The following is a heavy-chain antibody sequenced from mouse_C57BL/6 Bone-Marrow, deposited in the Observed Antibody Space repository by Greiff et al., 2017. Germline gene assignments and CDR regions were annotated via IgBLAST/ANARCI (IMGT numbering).Heavy chain of an antibody. CDR1: GYTFTSYW. Sequence: QVQLQQSGAELVKPGASVKLSCKASGYTFTSYWMHWVKQRPGQSLEWIGMIHPNSGSTNYNEKFKSKATLTVDKSSSTAYMQLSSLTSEDSAVYYCARDSSGYNYAMDYWGQGTSVTVSS. J-gene: IGHJ4*01. V-gene: IGHV1-64*01. CDR3: ARDSSGYNYAMDY. D-gene: IGHD3-2*02. CDR2: IHPNSGST.